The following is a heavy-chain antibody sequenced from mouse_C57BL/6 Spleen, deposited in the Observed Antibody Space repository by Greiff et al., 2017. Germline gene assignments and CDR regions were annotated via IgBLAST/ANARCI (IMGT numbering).Heavy chain of an antibody. CDR3: ARGRGDYFDY. Sequence: VQLQQPGAELVKPGASVKMSCTASGYTFTSYWITWVKQRPGQGLEWIGDIYPGSGSTKYNEKFKSKATLTVDTSSSNAYMQLSSLTSEDSAVYYCARGRGDYFDYWGQGTTLTVSS. CDR2: IYPGSGST. V-gene: IGHV1-55*01. CDR1: GYTFTSYW. J-gene: IGHJ2*01.